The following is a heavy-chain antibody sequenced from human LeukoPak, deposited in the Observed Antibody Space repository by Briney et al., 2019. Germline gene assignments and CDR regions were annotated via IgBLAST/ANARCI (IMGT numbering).Heavy chain of an antibody. CDR1: GFTFSNYA. J-gene: IGHJ4*02. V-gene: IGHV3-64*01. CDR2: ISSNGGST. D-gene: IGHD3-10*01. CDR3: ARAITMVRVVIGY. Sequence: TGGSLRLSCAASGFTFSNYAMHWVRQAPGKGLEYVSAISSNGGSTYYANSVKDRFTISRDNSKNTLYLQMGSLRAEDMAVYYCARAITMVRVVIGYWGQGTLVTVSS.